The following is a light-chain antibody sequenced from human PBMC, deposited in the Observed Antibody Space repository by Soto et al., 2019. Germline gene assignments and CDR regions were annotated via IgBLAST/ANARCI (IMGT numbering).Light chain of an antibody. CDR2: AAS. CDR3: QQTYSTPPT. V-gene: IGKV1-39*01. J-gene: IGKJ1*01. Sequence: DIQMTQSPSSLSASVGDRVTITCRASQSISTYLNWYQQKAGLAPKLLIYAASSLQGGVPSRFSGSGSGTDFTLTISSLQPEDFATYYCQQTYSTPPTFGQGTKVDI. CDR1: QSISTY.